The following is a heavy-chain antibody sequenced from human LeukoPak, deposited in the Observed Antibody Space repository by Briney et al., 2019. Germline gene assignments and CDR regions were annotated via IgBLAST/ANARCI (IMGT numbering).Heavy chain of an antibody. D-gene: IGHD3-10*01. J-gene: IGHJ4*02. CDR3: ARSGYYGSGSYPKGPATFDY. CDR2: IIPIFGTA. V-gene: IGHV1-69*13. Sequence: SVKVSCKASGGTFSSYAISWVRQAPGQGLEWMGGIIPIFGTANYAQKFQGRVTITADESTSTAYMELSSLRSEDTAVYYCARSGYYGSGSYPKGPATFDYWGQGTLVTVSS. CDR1: GGTFSSYA.